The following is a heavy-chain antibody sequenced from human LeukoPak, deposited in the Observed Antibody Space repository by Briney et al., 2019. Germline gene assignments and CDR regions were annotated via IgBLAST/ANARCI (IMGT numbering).Heavy chain of an antibody. CDR2: ISSSSSTI. CDR1: GFTFSSYS. CDR3: ARGKPRWFDP. J-gene: IGHJ5*02. V-gene: IGHV3-48*02. Sequence: GGSLRLSCAASGFTFSSYSMTWVRQAPGKGLEWVSSISSSSSTIYYADSVKGRFTFSRDNAKNSLYLQMNSLRDEDTAVYYCARGKPRWFDPWGQGTLVTVSS.